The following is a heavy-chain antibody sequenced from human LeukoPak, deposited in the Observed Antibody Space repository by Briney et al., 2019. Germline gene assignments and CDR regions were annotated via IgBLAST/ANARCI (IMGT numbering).Heavy chain of an antibody. V-gene: IGHV4-34*01. CDR1: GGSFSGYY. Sequence: PSGTLSLTCAVYGGSFSGYYWSWIRQPPGKGLEWIGEINHSGSTNYNPSLKSRVTISVDTSKNQFSLKLSSVTAADTAVYYCARPRIAVSYYYGMDVWGQGTTVTVSS. D-gene: IGHD6-19*01. CDR3: ARPRIAVSYYYGMDV. CDR2: INHSGST. J-gene: IGHJ6*02.